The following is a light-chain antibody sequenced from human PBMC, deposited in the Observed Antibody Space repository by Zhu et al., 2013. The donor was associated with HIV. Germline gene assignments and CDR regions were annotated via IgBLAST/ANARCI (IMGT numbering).Light chain of an antibody. CDR3: QQYNSFSWN. Sequence: EIVLTQSPGTLSLSPGETATLSCRASHRVSSAYLAWYQQIPGQAPRLLISGTSNRATGIPDRFSGSGSGTDFTLTISGVEPEDFATYYCQQYNSFSWNFGQGTKIEIK. J-gene: IGKJ1*01. CDR1: HRVSSAY. CDR2: GTS. V-gene: IGKV3-20*01.